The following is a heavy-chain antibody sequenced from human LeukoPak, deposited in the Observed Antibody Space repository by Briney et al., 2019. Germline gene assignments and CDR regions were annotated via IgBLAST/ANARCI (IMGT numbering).Heavy chain of an antibody. Sequence: GASVKVSCKASVYTFASYGIRWVRQAPGQGLECMGWISAYNGNTNYAQKLQGRVTMTTDTSTSTAYMELRSLRSDDTAVYYCARFEWWLPYFDYWGQGTLVTVSS. CDR3: ARFEWWLPYFDY. D-gene: IGHD5-12*01. CDR1: VYTFASYG. J-gene: IGHJ4*02. CDR2: ISAYNGNT. V-gene: IGHV1-18*04.